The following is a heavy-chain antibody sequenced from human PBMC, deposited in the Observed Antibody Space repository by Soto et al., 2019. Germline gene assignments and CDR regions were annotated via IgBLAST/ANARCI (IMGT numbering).Heavy chain of an antibody. J-gene: IGHJ5*02. Sequence: EVQLLESGGGLVQPGGSLRLSCAASGLTFSSYAMSWVRQTPGKGLEWVSGIGTSGGSTYYADSVKGRFTISRDNSKNTLYLQMNSLRAEDTAVYYCANGLNWGFDPWGQGTLVTVSS. D-gene: IGHD7-27*01. V-gene: IGHV3-23*01. CDR2: IGTSGGST. CDR1: GLTFSSYA. CDR3: ANGLNWGFDP.